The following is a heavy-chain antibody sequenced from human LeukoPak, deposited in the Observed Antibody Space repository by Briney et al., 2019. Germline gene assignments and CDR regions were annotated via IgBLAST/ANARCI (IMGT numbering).Heavy chain of an antibody. V-gene: IGHV1-18*01. Sequence: ASVKVSSKASGYTFTSYGISWVRQAHGQGLEWMGWISAYNGNTNYAQKLQGRVTMTTDTSTSTAYMELRSLRSDDTAVYYCARDKKNYYGGRNWFDPWGQGTLVTVSS. J-gene: IGHJ5*02. CDR2: ISAYNGNT. CDR1: GYTFTSYG. CDR3: ARDKKNYYGGRNWFDP. D-gene: IGHD4-23*01.